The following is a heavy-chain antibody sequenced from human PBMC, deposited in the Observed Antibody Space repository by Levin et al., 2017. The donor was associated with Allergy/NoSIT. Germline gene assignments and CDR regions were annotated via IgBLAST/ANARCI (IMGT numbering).Heavy chain of an antibody. CDR2: ISWNSGSI. Sequence: GGSLRLSCAASGFXXDYYAMPRVRQDTGKGLEWVSGISWNSGSIGYADSVKGRFTISRDNAKNSLYLQMNSLRAEDTALYYCAKGLGNGNPRGGFDYWGQGTLVTVSS. CDR1: GFXXDYYA. V-gene: IGHV3-9*01. CDR3: AKGLGNGNPRGGFDY. D-gene: IGHD1-1*01. J-gene: IGHJ4*02.